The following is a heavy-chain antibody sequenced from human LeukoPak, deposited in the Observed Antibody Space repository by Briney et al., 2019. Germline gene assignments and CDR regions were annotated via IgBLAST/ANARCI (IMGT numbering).Heavy chain of an antibody. Sequence: ASVKVSCKASGYTFTSYALNWVRQAPGQGLEWMGWIHTDTENPTYAQGFTGRFAFSLDRSVRTAYLQITSLKAEDTAVYYCARVGGYCSDGNCYPKYWGQGTLVTVSS. J-gene: IGHJ4*02. CDR3: ARVGGYCSDGNCYPKY. D-gene: IGHD2-15*01. CDR2: IHTDTENP. CDR1: GYTFTSYA. V-gene: IGHV7-4-1*02.